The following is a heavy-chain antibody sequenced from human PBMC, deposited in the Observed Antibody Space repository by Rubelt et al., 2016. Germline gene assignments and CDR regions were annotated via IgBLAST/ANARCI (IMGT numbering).Heavy chain of an antibody. CDR2: ISYDGSNK. Sequence: GGEGVAVISYDGSNKYYADSVKGRFTISRDNSKNTLYLQMNSLRAEDTAVYYCARDRVFIGPRVERGSNSSPRVRMWLCYGMDVWGQGTTVTVSS. V-gene: IGHV3-30*01. D-gene: IGHD3-3*01. J-gene: IGHJ6*02. CDR3: ARDRVFIGPRVERGSNSSPRVRMWLCYGMDV.